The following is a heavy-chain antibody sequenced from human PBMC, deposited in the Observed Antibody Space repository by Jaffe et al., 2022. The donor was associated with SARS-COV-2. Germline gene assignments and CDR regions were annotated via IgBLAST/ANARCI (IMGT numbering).Heavy chain of an antibody. Sequence: QVQLVQSGAEVKKPGASVKVSCKASGYTFTDFYIHWVRQAPGQGLEWMGWINPYSGATNYAQKFQGRVTMTRDTSISTAYMELSRLRSDDTAIYYCARVGPTIFGATYFDYWGQGTPVTVSS. J-gene: IGHJ4*02. V-gene: IGHV1-2*02. D-gene: IGHD3-3*01. CDR2: INPYSGAT. CDR3: ARVGPTIFGATYFDY. CDR1: GYTFTDFY.